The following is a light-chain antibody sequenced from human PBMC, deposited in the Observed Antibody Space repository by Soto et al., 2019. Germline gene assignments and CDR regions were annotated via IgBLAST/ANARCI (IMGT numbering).Light chain of an antibody. V-gene: IGLV2-14*01. CDR1: RSDVGGYNY. J-gene: IGLJ1*01. CDR3: SSYTSSSTLYV. Sequence: QSAQTQPASVSGSPGQSITISCTGTRSDVGGYNYVSWYQQHPGKAPKLMIYDVSNRPSGVSNRFSGSKSGNTASLTISGLQAEDEADYYCSSYTSSSTLYVFGTGTKLTVL. CDR2: DVS.